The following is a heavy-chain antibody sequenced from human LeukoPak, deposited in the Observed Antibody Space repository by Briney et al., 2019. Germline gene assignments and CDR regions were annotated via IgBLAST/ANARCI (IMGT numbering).Heavy chain of an antibody. D-gene: IGHD3-9*01. V-gene: IGHV3-23*01. Sequence: PGGSLRLSCAASGFTITTYAMGWVRQAPGKGLEWVSVISDRGDSTHYADSVKGRFTISRDSPKNTLYLQMNSLRGEDTAVYYCAKGRWGLTINNFDIWGQGTMVTVSS. J-gene: IGHJ3*02. CDR3: AKGRWGLTINNFDI. CDR2: ISDRGDST. CDR1: GFTITTYA.